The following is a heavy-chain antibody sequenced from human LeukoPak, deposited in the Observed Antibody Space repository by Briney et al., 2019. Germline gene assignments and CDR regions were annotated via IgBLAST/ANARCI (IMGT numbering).Heavy chain of an antibody. CDR3: ARACYDYVWGRGYYYMDV. J-gene: IGHJ6*03. CDR2: ISAYNGNT. Sequence: GASVKVSCKASGYTFTSYGISWVRQAPGQGLEWMGWISAYNGNTNYAQKLQGRVTMTTDTSTSTAYMELRSLRSDDTAVYYCARACYDYVWGRGYYYMDVWGKGTTVTISS. D-gene: IGHD3-16*01. V-gene: IGHV1-18*01. CDR1: GYTFTSYG.